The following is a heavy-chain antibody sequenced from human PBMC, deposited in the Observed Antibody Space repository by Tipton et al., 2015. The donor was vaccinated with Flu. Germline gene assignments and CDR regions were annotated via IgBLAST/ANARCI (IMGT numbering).Heavy chain of an antibody. CDR1: GGSISSTYY. J-gene: IGHJ4*02. CDR2: IFYSGSFSGGST. Sequence: LRLSCTVSGGSISSTYYWGWIRQPPGKGLEWVGSIFYSGSFSGGSTYYNPSLKSRVTISVDTSKNQFSLKLSSVTAADTAIYYCARDSPYDSSGYYSDYWGQGTQVTVSS. D-gene: IGHD3-22*01. V-gene: IGHV4-39*07. CDR3: ARDSPYDSSGYYSDY.